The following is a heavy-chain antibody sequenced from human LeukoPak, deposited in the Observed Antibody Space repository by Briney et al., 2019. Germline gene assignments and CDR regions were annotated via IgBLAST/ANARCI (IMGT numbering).Heavy chain of an antibody. V-gene: IGHV3-53*01. Sequence: GGSLRLSCAASGFTVSSNHMSWVRQAPGKGLEWVSVIYSGGSTYYADSVKGRFTISRDNSKNTLYLQMNSLRAEDTAVYYCARVRAYCGGDCYSGYYYYGMDVWGQGTTVTVSS. CDR3: ARVRAYCGGDCYSGYYYYGMDV. J-gene: IGHJ6*02. CDR2: IYSGGST. D-gene: IGHD2-21*02. CDR1: GFTVSSNH.